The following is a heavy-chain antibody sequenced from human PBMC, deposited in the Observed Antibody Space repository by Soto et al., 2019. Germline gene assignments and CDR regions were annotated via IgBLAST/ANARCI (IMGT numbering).Heavy chain of an antibody. D-gene: IGHD6-19*01. CDR3: AIGRDSSGPYHL. J-gene: IGHJ4*01. CDR1: GYTFTSYD. V-gene: IGHV1-8*01. CDR2: MNPNSGNT. Sequence: GASVKVSCKASGYTFTSYDINWVRQATGQGLEWMGWMNPNSGNTGYAQKFQGRVTMTRNTSISTAYMELSSLRSEDTAVYYCAIGRDSSGPYHLWGQTPLATVPS.